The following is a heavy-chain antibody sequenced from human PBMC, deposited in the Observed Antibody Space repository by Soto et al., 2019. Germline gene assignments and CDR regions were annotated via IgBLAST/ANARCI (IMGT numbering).Heavy chain of an antibody. CDR1: GGTFSSYA. CDR3: ARGRRDGYNTVLDY. J-gene: IGHJ4*02. CDR2: IIPIFGTA. Sequence: QVQLVQSGAEVKKPGSSVKVSCKASGGTFSSYAINWVRQAPGQGLEWMGGIIPIFGTANYAQKFQGRVTFPAPEASSTAAMELSSLRPEDTAVYYGARGRRDGYNTVLDYWGQGPLVTVSS. D-gene: IGHD5-12*01. V-gene: IGHV1-69*12.